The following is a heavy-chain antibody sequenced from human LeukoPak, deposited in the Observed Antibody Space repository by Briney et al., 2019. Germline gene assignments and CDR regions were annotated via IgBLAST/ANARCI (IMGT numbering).Heavy chain of an antibody. D-gene: IGHD3-22*01. Sequence: ASVKVSCKASGYTFTSYDINWVRQAPGQGLEWMGWINPNSGGTNYAQKFQGRVTMTRDTSISTAYMEVSRLRSDDTAVYYCAKDSDYDSSGPSIENWFDPWGQGTLVIVSS. CDR3: AKDSDYDSSGPSIENWFDP. CDR2: INPNSGGT. J-gene: IGHJ5*02. V-gene: IGHV1-2*02. CDR1: GYTFTSYD.